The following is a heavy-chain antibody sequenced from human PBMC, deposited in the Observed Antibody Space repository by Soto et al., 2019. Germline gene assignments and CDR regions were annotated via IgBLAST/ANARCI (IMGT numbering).Heavy chain of an antibody. CDR2: IIPIFGTA. V-gene: IGHV1-69*12. CDR3: ARASNHYDSSGYYSPGWYFDL. CDR1: GVTFSSYA. D-gene: IGHD3-22*01. Sequence: QVQLVQSGAEVKKPGSSVKVSCKASGVTFSSYAISWVRQAPGQGLEWMGGIIPIFGTANYAQKFQGRVTITADDSTSTAYMELSSLRSEDTAVYSCARASNHYDSSGYYSPGWYFDLWGRGTLVTVSS. J-gene: IGHJ2*01.